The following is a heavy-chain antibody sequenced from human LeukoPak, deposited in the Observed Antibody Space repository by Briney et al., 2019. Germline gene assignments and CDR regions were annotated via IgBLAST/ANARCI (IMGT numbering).Heavy chain of an antibody. Sequence: GGSLRLSCAASGFTFSTYAMSWVRQAPGKGLEWVSAISGSGGSTYYADSVKGRFTISRDNSKNTLYLQMNSLRAEDTAVYYCARAWSSSWYTIDYWGQGTLVTVSS. CDR1: GFTFSTYA. CDR3: ARAWSSSWYTIDY. J-gene: IGHJ4*02. D-gene: IGHD6-13*01. V-gene: IGHV3-23*01. CDR2: ISGSGGST.